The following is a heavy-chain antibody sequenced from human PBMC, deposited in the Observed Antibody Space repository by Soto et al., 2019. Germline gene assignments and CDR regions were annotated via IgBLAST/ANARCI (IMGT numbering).Heavy chain of an antibody. CDR3: ARDRGSAVGGTFDP. D-gene: IGHD6-19*01. V-gene: IGHV1-69*06. CDR1: GGTFSSYA. Sequence: QVQLVQSGAEVQKPGSSVKVSCKASGGTFSSYAISWVRQAPGQGIEWMGGIIPIFGTANYAQKFQGRVTITADKSTSTAYMELSSRISEDTAVYYCARDRGSAVGGTFDPWGQGTLVTVSS. J-gene: IGHJ5*02. CDR2: IIPIFGTA.